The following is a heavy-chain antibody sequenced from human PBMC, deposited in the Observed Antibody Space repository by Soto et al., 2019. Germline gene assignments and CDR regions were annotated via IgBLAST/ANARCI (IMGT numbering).Heavy chain of an antibody. V-gene: IGHV1-69*13. CDR2: IIPTFDTA. D-gene: IGHD2-2*01. J-gene: IGHJ5*02. CDR3: ARDSRNIVVVPAAPAGNWFDP. Sequence: SVKVSCKASGFGLINYGFTWVRQAPGQGLEWMGGIIPTFDTANYAQKFQGRVTITADESTSTAYMELSSLRSEDTAVYYCARDSRNIVVVPAAPAGNWFDPWGQGTLVTVS. CDR1: GFGLINYG.